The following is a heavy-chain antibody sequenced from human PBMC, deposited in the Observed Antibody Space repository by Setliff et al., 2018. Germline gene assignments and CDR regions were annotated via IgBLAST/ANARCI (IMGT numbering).Heavy chain of an antibody. J-gene: IGHJ4*02. D-gene: IGHD2-8*02. CDR1: GGSISSGDAS. Sequence: SETLSLTCAVSGGSISSGDASWSWVRQPPGKGLEWIGYIYHAGSTYYNPSLKSRVTISVDTTKNQCSLKLSSVTAADTALYYCTVYNTGSSKDHYWGQGTPVTVSS. V-gene: IGHV4-30-2*01. CDR3: TVYNTGSSKDHY. CDR2: IYHAGST.